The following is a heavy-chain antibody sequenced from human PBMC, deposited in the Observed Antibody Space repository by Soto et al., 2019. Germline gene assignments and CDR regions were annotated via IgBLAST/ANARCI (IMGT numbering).Heavy chain of an antibody. V-gene: IGHV3-53*01. D-gene: IGHD3-10*01. CDR2: IYSGGST. CDR3: AKTRRVRGVTHFDY. CDR1: GFTVSSNY. Sequence: PGGSLRLSCAASGFTVSSNYMSWVRQAPGKGLEWVSVIYSGGSTYYADSVKGRFTISRDNSKNTLYLQMNSLRAEDTAVYYCAKTRRVRGVTHFDYWGQGTLVTVSS. J-gene: IGHJ4*02.